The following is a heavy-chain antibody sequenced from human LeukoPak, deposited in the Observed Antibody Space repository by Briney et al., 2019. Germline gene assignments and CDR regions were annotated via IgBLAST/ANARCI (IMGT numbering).Heavy chain of an antibody. D-gene: IGHD3-10*01. CDR2: IIPILGIA. J-gene: IGHJ4*02. CDR3: ARDYYGSVGFDY. V-gene: IGHV1-69*04. CDR1: GGTFSSYA. Sequence: SVKVSCKASGGTFSSYAISWVRQAPGQGLEWMGRIIPILGIANYAQKFQGRVTITADKSTSTAYMELSSLRSEDTAVYYCARDYYGSVGFDYWGQGTLVTVSS.